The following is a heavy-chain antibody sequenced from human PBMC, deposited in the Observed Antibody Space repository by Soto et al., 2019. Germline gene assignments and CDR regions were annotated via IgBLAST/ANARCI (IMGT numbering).Heavy chain of an antibody. D-gene: IGHD3-10*01. CDR2: ISAYNGNT. V-gene: IGHV1-18*01. Sequence: QVQLVQSGAEVKKPGASVKVSCKASGYTFTSYGISWVRQAPGQGLEWMGWISAYNGNTNYAQKLQGRVTMTTDTSTSTAYMELRSLRSDDTAVYYCARDQGSPEKYYYYYYGMDVWGQGTTVTVSS. CDR1: GYTFTSYG. J-gene: IGHJ6*02. CDR3: ARDQGSPEKYYYYYYGMDV.